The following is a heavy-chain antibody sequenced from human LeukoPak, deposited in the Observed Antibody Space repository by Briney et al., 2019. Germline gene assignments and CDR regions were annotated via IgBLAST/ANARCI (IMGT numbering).Heavy chain of an antibody. CDR3: AREYCTNGVCYNYNWFDP. D-gene: IGHD2-8*01. Sequence: ASVKVSCKASGGTFSSYAIGWVRQAPGQGLEWMGGIIPIFGTANYAQKFQGRVTITADESTSTAYMELSSLRSEDTAVYYCAREYCTNGVCYNYNWFDPWGQGTLVTVSS. V-gene: IGHV1-69*13. J-gene: IGHJ5*02. CDR1: GGTFSSYA. CDR2: IIPIFGTA.